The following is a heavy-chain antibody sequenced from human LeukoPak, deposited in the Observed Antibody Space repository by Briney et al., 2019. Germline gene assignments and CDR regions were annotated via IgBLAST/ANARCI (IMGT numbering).Heavy chain of an antibody. CDR2: ISSSSSTI. V-gene: IGHV3-48*01. J-gene: IGHJ4*02. CDR3: AKDPIAARPNYFDY. Sequence: TGGSLRLSCAASGFTFSSYSMNWVRQAPGKGLEWVSYISSSSSTIYYADSVKGRFTSSRDNSKNTLYLQVNSLRAEDTAVYYCAKDPIAARPNYFDYWGQGTLVTVSS. D-gene: IGHD6-6*01. CDR1: GFTFSSYS.